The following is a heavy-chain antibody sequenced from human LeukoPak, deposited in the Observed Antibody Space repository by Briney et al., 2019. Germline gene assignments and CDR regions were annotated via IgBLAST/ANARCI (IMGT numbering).Heavy chain of an antibody. D-gene: IGHD1-14*01. V-gene: IGHV3-23*01. CDR1: RFTFSSYA. Sequence: PGGSLRLSCAASRFTFSSYAMSWVRQAPGKGLEWVSAISGSGGSTYYADSVKGRFTISRDNSKNTLYLQMNSLRAEDTAVYYCARTQKISHTGMDVWGQGTTVTVSS. CDR3: ARTQKISHTGMDV. CDR2: ISGSGGST. J-gene: IGHJ6*02.